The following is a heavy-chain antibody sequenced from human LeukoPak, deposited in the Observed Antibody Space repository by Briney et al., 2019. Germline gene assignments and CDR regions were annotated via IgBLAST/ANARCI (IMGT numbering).Heavy chain of an antibody. V-gene: IGHV4-61*02. CDR2: IYTSGIT. CDR1: GGSVSSVSSY. CDR3: ARTYSSSWYVYRLHNWFDP. D-gene: IGHD6-13*01. J-gene: IGHJ5*02. Sequence: PSQTLSLTCTVSGGSVSSVSSYWSWVRQPAGKGLEWIGRIYTSGITDYNPSLKSRVTISVDTSKNQFSLKLSSVTAADTAVYYCARTYSSSWYVYRLHNWFDPWGQGTLVTVSS.